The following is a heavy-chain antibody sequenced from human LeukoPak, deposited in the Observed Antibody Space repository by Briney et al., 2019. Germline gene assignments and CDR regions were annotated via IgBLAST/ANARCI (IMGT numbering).Heavy chain of an antibody. CDR2: ISSSGSTI. D-gene: IGHD3-22*01. J-gene: IGHJ4*02. V-gene: IGHV3-48*03. CDR3: ASPLDSSGYFYV. Sequence: GGSLRLSCAASGFTFSNYEMNWVRQAPGKGLEWVSYISSSGSTIYYADSVKGRFTISRDNAKNSLYLQMNSLRAEDTAVYYCASPLDSSGYFYVWGQGTLVTVSS. CDR1: GFTFSNYE.